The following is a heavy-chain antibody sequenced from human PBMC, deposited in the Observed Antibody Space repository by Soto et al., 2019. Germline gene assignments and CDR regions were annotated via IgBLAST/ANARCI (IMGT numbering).Heavy chain of an antibody. J-gene: IGHJ4*02. CDR3: ARVRGGYSYGYQFDY. V-gene: IGHV4-59*01. CDR2: IYYSGST. Sequence: PSETLSLTCTVSGGSISSYYWSWIRQPPGKGLEWIGYIYYSGSTNYNPSLKSRVTISVDTSKNQFPLKLSSVTAAGTAVYYCARVRGGYSYGYQFDYWGQGTLVTVSS. D-gene: IGHD5-18*01. CDR1: GGSISSYY.